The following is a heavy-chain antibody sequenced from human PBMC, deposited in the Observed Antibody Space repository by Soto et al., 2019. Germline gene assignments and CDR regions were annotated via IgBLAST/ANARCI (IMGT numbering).Heavy chain of an antibody. CDR1: GDTFSDYD. D-gene: IGHD3-3*01. CDR3: AKWGYDDFWSGYYFDY. Sequence: ASVKVSCKASGDTFSDYDINWVRQAPGQGLEWMGWINPNSGGTNYAQKFQGRVTMTRDTSISTAYMELSRLRSDDTAVYYCAKWGYDDFWSGYYFDYWGQGTLVTVSS. J-gene: IGHJ4*02. V-gene: IGHV1-2*02. CDR2: INPNSGGT.